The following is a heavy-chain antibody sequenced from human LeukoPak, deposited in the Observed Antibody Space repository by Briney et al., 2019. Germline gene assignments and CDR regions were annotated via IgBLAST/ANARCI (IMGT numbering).Heavy chain of an antibody. Sequence: GGSLRLSCAASGLNFRSYSMNWVRQAPGTGLEWVSVMTGGGVNTFYADSVNGRFTISRDNSKNKLYLQMNSLRAEDTAVYYCAKLPYSNYVYYAFDIWGQGPIVTVSS. J-gene: IGHJ3*02. V-gene: IGHV3-NL1*01. CDR2: MTGGGVNT. CDR3: AKLPYSNYVYYAFDI. D-gene: IGHD4-11*01. CDR1: GLNFRSYS.